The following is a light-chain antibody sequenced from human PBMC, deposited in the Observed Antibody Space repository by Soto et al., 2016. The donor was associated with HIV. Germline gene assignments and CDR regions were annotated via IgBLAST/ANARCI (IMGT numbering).Light chain of an antibody. J-gene: IGKJ4*01. CDR3: QQYDNLPLT. CDR2: DAS. Sequence: DIQMTQSPSSLSAFVGDRVTITCQASQDISNYLNWYQQKPGKAPKLLIYDASNLETGVPSRFSGSGSGTDFTFTISSLQPEDIATYYXQQYDNLPLTFGGGTKVEIK. V-gene: IGKV1-33*01. CDR1: QDISNY.